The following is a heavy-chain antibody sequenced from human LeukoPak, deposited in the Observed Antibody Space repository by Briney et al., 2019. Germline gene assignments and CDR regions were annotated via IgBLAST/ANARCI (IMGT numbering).Heavy chain of an antibody. V-gene: IGHV3-48*03. Sequence: PGGSLRLSCAASGFTFSSYEMNWVRQAPGKGLEWVSYISRSGSTIFSADSVKGRFTTSRDNAKNLLFLQMNNLRAEDTAVYYCARVSTGSEYFDYWGQGTLVTVSS. CDR3: ARVSTGSEYFDY. CDR2: ISRSGSTI. CDR1: GFTFSSYE. J-gene: IGHJ4*02.